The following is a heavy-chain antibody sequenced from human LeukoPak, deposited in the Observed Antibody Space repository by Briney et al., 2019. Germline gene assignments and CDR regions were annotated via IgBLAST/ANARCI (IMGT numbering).Heavy chain of an antibody. CDR3: AREQWGYCSSTSCNYYYYMDV. CDR2: IYTSGST. J-gene: IGHJ6*03. V-gene: IGHV4-4*07. CDR1: GGSISSYY. D-gene: IGHD2-2*01. Sequence: PSETLSLTCTVSGGSISSYYWSWIRQPAGKGLEWIGRIYTSGSTNYNPSLKSRVTMSVDTSKNQFSLKLGSVTAADTAVYYCAREQWGYCSSTSCNYYYYMDVWGKGTTVTVSS.